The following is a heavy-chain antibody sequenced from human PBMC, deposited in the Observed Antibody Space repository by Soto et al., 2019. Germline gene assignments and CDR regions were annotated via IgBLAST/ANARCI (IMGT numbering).Heavy chain of an antibody. CDR3: AKDRGALRWSEEHYYFDY. Sequence: GGSLRLSCAVSGFTLSSYGMHWVRQAPGKGLEWVAVILYDGSKKYYADSMEGRFTISRDNSKNTLYLQMDSLRAEDTAVYYCAKDRGALRWSEEHYYFDYWGQGALVAVSS. CDR1: GFTLSSYG. D-gene: IGHD4-17*01. J-gene: IGHJ4*02. V-gene: IGHV3-30*18. CDR2: ILYDGSKK.